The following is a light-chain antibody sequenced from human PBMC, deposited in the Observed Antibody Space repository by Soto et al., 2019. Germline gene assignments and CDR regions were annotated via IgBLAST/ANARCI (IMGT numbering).Light chain of an antibody. V-gene: IGKV1-33*01. CDR2: DAS. J-gene: IGKJ4*01. Sequence: DIHMTQSPASLSASVGERVTITCQASQDITNYLNWYQQKPGTAPKVLIYDASNLETGVPSRFSGSGLGTDFTFTISSLQPEDIATYYCQQFDNLPLTFGGGTKVDIK. CDR3: QQFDNLPLT. CDR1: QDITNY.